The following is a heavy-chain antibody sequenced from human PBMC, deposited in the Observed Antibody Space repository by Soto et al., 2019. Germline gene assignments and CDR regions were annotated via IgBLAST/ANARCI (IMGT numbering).Heavy chain of an antibody. D-gene: IGHD3-16*01. V-gene: IGHV3-23*01. J-gene: IGHJ3*02. Sequence: EVQLLESGGGLIQPGGSLRVSCEASGFTFSNFAMSWVRQAPEKGLKWVAAISRSGGTTSYADSVKGRFTIFRDNSKNSLYQRMNSLRADDTAVYYCAKDSPYYHDGDESVGAFDMWGQGTMVTVSS. CDR2: ISRSGGTT. CDR1: GFTFSNFA. CDR3: AKDSPYYHDGDESVGAFDM.